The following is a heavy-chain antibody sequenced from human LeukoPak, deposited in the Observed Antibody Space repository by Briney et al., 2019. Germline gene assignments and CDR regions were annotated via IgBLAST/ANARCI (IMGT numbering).Heavy chain of an antibody. Sequence: GGSLRLSCGASGFTFSIYSMNWVRQAPGKGLEWVSSISSSSSYIYYADSVKGRFTISRDNAKNSLYLQMSSLRAEDTAVYYCARDGGGWYFDYWGQGTLVTVSS. J-gene: IGHJ4*02. CDR2: ISSSSSYI. CDR3: ARDGGGWYFDY. D-gene: IGHD6-19*01. CDR1: GFTFSIYS. V-gene: IGHV3-21*01.